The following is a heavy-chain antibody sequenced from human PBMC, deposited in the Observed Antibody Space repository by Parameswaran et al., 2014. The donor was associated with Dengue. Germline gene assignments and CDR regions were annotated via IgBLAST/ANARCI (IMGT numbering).Heavy chain of an antibody. CDR3: ARERSKFYSSSSRAFDI. V-gene: IGHV4-59*01. Sequence: SETLSLTCTVSGGSISSYYWSWIRQPPGKGLEWIGYIYYSGSTNYNPSLKSRVTISVDTSKNQFSLKLSSVTAADTAVYYCARERSKFYSSSSRAFDIWGQGTMVTVSS. D-gene: IGHD6-6*01. J-gene: IGHJ3*02. CDR2: IYYSGST. CDR1: GGSISSYY.